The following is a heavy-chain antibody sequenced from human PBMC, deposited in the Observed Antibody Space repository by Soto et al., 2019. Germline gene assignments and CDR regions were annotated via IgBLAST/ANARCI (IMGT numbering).Heavy chain of an antibody. D-gene: IGHD2-2*02. Sequence: SVKVSCKVSGSRFSNYVISWVRRAPGHGLEWLGRIIPIFNSTKYAQSFQGRVTITADKSTSTASLELSSLRSDDTAVYYCAREGRGKKAGYNGLVSLGYWGQGTLVTVSS. CDR2: IIPIFNST. J-gene: IGHJ4*02. CDR1: GSRFSNYV. CDR3: AREGRGKKAGYNGLVSLGY. V-gene: IGHV1-69*06.